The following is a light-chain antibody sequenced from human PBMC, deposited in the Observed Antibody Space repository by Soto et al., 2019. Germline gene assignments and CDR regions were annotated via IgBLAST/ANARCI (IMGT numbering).Light chain of an antibody. V-gene: IGKV3-20*01. Sequence: EMVLTQSPGTLSLSPGERATLSCRASQSVSSSYLAWYQQKPGQAPRLLIYGASSRATGIPDRFSGSGSGTDFPLTISRLEPEDVAVYYCQQYGSSPRALTFGGGTKVEIK. CDR1: QSVSSSY. CDR2: GAS. J-gene: IGKJ4*01. CDR3: QQYGSSPRALT.